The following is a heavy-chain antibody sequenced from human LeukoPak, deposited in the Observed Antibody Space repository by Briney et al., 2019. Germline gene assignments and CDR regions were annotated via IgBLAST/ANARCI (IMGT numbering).Heavy chain of an antibody. J-gene: IGHJ2*01. V-gene: IGHV4-59*01. CDR2: IHYSGST. CDR1: GGSISSSY. CDR3: GGMTTAGGPWYFDL. D-gene: IGHD1-14*01. Sequence: SGTLSLTCTVSGGSISSSYLSWIRQPPGKRLEWFGDIHYSGSTSYDPSPMSRVIITLKAPEEKSPLMLTSGTAADTAVDYCGGMTTAGGPWYFDLWGRGALVTVSS.